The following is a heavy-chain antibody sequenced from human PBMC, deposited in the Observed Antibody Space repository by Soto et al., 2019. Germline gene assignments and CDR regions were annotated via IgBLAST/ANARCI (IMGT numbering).Heavy chain of an antibody. CDR2: IDPTDSYT. D-gene: IGHD2-15*01. CDR3: ARLPIVVVVAATVSNYYGMDV. CDR1: GYSFTSYW. J-gene: IGHJ6*02. V-gene: IGHV5-10-1*01. Sequence: GESLKISCKGSGYSFTSYWISWVRQRPWKGLERSGRIDPTDSYTNYSPSFQGHVTISADKSISTAYLQWSSLKASDTAMYYCARLPIVVVVAATVSNYYGMDVWGQGTTVTVSS.